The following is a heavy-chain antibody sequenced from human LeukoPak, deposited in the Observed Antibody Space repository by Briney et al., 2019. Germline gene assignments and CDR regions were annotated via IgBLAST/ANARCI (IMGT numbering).Heavy chain of an antibody. J-gene: IGHJ3*02. V-gene: IGHV3-64*01. D-gene: IGHD2-15*01. CDR3: ARGGYSGAFDI. CDR1: GFTFSTYA. Sequence: PGGSLRLSCAASGFTFSTYAMTWVRQAPGKGLEYVSAISSNGGSTYYANSVKGRFTISRDNSKNTLYLQMGSLRAEDMAVYYCARGGYSGAFDIWGQGTMVTVSS. CDR2: ISSNGGST.